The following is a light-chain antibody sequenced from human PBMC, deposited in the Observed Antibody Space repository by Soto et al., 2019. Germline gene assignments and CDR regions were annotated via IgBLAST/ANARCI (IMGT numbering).Light chain of an antibody. Sequence: IVLTQSPGTLSLSPGERATLSCRASQSVSSNYLAWYQQKSGQAPRLLIYGASSRATGIPDRFSGSGSGTDSTLTISRLEPEDFAVYYCQQYGGSPRTFGQGTKVDIK. J-gene: IGKJ1*01. CDR3: QQYGGSPRT. V-gene: IGKV3-20*01. CDR1: QSVSSNY. CDR2: GAS.